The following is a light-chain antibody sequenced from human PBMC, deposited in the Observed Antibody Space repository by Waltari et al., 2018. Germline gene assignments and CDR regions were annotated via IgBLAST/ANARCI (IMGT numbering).Light chain of an antibody. V-gene: IGLV3-21*02. CDR1: NIESKN. CDR3: QVWDNGNDQLV. J-gene: IGLJ3*02. Sequence: SYVLTQSPSVSAAPGQTARITCDGDNIESKNGNWYQQKPGQAPVVVVYDDSDRPSGIPERFSGSNSGNTATLTISRVEDGDEADYYCQVWDNGNDQLVFGGGTRLTVL. CDR2: DDS.